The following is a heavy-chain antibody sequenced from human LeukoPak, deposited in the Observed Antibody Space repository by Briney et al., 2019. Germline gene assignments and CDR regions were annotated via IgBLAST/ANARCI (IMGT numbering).Heavy chain of an antibody. CDR3: AKDWYSSGSGYFQN. V-gene: IGHV3-23*01. CDR1: GFTFNNYG. D-gene: IGHD6-19*01. J-gene: IGHJ1*01. Sequence: GGSLRLSCAASGFTFNNYGMSWVRQAPGKGLEWFSSVSGSGASTYYADSVKGRFTISRDNSNNTVYLQMTSLRAEDTALYYCAKDWYSSGSGYFQNWGQGTLVIVSS. CDR2: VSGSGAST.